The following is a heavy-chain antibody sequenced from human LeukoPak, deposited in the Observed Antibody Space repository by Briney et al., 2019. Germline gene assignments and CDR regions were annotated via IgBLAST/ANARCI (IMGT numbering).Heavy chain of an antibody. CDR1: QLTFNGSW. V-gene: IGHV3-7*01. CDR3: AIWTSGNY. Sequence: GGSLRLSCAASQLTFNGSWMNWVRQAPGKGLEWVANMDPTGSQKRYVDSVRGCFTISKDNPGASLYLDMHSLRAEDTAIYYCAIWTSGNYWGQGTLVTVSS. CDR2: MDPTGSQK. J-gene: IGHJ4*02. D-gene: IGHD1-1*01.